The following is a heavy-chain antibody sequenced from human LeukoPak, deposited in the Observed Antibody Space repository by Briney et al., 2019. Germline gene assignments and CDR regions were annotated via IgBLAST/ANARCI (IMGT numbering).Heavy chain of an antibody. D-gene: IGHD4-17*01. V-gene: IGHV1-8*01. Sequence: ASVKVSCKASGYTFTSYDINWVRQATGQGLEWMGWMNPNSGDTGYAQKFQGRVTMTRDTSISTAYMELSRLRSDDTAVYYCARVPMSGDDSDYFDYWGQGTLVTVSS. CDR2: MNPNSGDT. CDR1: GYTFTSYD. CDR3: ARVPMSGDDSDYFDY. J-gene: IGHJ4*02.